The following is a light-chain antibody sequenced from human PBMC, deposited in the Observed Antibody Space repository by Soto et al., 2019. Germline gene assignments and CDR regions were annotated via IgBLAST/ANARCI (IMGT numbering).Light chain of an antibody. V-gene: IGKV1-5*03. J-gene: IGKJ2*01. Sequence: DIQMTQSPSTLSASVGDRVTITCRASQSISNWLAWYQQKPGKAPKLLICRASSLESGVPSRFTGSGSGTEFTLNITNLQPDDFATYYCQQYNSYSPYTFGQGTRLEIK. CDR1: QSISNW. CDR3: QQYNSYSPYT. CDR2: RAS.